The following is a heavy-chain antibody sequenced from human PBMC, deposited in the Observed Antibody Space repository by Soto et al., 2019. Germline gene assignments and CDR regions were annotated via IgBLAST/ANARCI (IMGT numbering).Heavy chain of an antibody. Sequence: GGSLRLSCAASGFTFSSYSMNWFRQAPGKGLEWVSYISSSSSTIYYADSVKGRFTISRDNAKNSLYLQMNSLRDEDTAVYYCARVENVSSLGGIDVWCQGDTLTIS. V-gene: IGHV3-48*02. CDR3: ARVENVSSLGGIDV. J-gene: IGHJ6*02. D-gene: IGHD3-16*01. CDR2: ISSSSSTI. CDR1: GFTFSSYS.